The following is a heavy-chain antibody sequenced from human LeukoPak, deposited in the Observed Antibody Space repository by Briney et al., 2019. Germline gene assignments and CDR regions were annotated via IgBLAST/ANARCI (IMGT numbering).Heavy chain of an antibody. CDR2: IKQDGSEK. V-gene: IGHV3-7*01. J-gene: IGHJ4*02. CDR3: ARDRDVLRFLEWSYYFDY. D-gene: IGHD3-3*01. Sequence: PGGSLRLSCAASGFTFSSYWMSWVRQAPGKGLEWVANIKQDGSEKNYVDSVKGRFTISRDNAKNSLYLQMNSLRAEDTAVYYCARDRDVLRFLEWSYYFDYWGQGTLVTVSS. CDR1: GFTFSSYW.